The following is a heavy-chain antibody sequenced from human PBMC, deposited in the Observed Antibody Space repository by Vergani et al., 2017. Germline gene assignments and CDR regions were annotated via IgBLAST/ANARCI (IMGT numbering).Heavy chain of an antibody. V-gene: IGHV4-31*03. J-gene: IGHJ4*02. Sequence: QVQLQESGPGLVKPSQTLSLTCTVSGGSISRGGYYWSWIRQHPGKGLEWIGYIYYSGSTYYNPSLKSRVTISVDTSKNQFSLKLSAVTAADTAVYYCARGIRLGELSSFETDYWGQGTLVTVSS. CDR1: GGSISRGGYY. CDR3: ARGIRLGELSSFETDY. CDR2: IYYSGST. D-gene: IGHD3-16*02.